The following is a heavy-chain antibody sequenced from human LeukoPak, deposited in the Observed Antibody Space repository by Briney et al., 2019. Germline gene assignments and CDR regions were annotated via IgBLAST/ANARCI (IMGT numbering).Heavy chain of an antibody. CDR2: ISSSSSYI. J-gene: IGHJ4*02. CDR1: GFNCSSYS. Sequence: PCGSLRLSCAASGFNCSSYSMNWVRQAPGKGLEWVSSISSSSSYIYYADSVKGRFTISRDNAKNSLYLQMNSLRAEDTAVYYCAREDQLDYWGQGTLVTVSS. V-gene: IGHV3-21*01. D-gene: IGHD2-2*01. CDR3: AREDQLDY.